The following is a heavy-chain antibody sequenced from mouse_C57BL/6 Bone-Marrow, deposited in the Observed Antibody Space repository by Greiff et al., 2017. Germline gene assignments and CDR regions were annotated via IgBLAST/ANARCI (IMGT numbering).Heavy chain of an antibody. CDR1: GFTFSSYP. D-gene: IGHD1-1*01. CDR2: ISGGGGNT. J-gene: IGHJ2*01. Sequence: DVKLVESGGGLVKPGGSLTLSCAASGFTFSSYPMSWVRQTPAKRLEWVATISGGGGNTYSPDSVKGRFTISRDNAKNTLDLQMSSLRSEDTALYYCARKRDYGSLDYWGQGTTLTVSS. V-gene: IGHV5-9*01. CDR3: ARKRDYGSLDY.